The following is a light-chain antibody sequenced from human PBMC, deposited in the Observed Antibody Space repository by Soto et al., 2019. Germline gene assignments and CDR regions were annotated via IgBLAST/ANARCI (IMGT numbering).Light chain of an antibody. CDR1: SSNIGAGYD. Sequence: QSVLTQPPSVSGAPGQRVTISCTGSSSNIGAGYDVHWYQQLPGTAPKLLIYGNSNRPSGVPDRFSGSKSGTSASLAITGLQAKDEADYYCQSYDSSVSKVVFGGGTKVTVL. CDR2: GNS. V-gene: IGLV1-40*01. CDR3: QSYDSSVSKVV. J-gene: IGLJ2*01.